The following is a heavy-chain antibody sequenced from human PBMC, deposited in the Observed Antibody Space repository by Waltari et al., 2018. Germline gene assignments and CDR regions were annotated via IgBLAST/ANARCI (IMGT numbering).Heavy chain of an antibody. Sequence: QVQLQPWGAGLLKPSETLSLTCAVYGGSFSGYYWSWIRQPPGTGLEWIGEINHSGSTNYNPSLKSRVTISVDTSKNQFSLKLSSVTAADTAVYYCARAGYCSSTSCYFDAFDIWGQGTMVTVSS. J-gene: IGHJ3*02. D-gene: IGHD2-2*01. CDR2: INHSGST. CDR1: GGSFSGYY. CDR3: ARAGYCSSTSCYFDAFDI. V-gene: IGHV4-34*01.